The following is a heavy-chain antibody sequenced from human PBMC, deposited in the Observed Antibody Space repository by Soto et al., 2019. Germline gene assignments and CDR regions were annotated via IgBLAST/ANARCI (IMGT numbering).Heavy chain of an antibody. D-gene: IGHD3-3*01. J-gene: IGHJ4*02. Sequence: GGSLRLSCAASGFTFIDYYMSFIRHSPFKWREWVSYISSSSSYTNYADSVKGRFTISRDNAKNSLYLQMNSLRAEDTAVYYCARVVPYDFWSGYYVVTAGFDYWGQGTLVTVSS. CDR2: ISSSSSYT. CDR3: ARVVPYDFWSGYYVVTAGFDY. V-gene: IGHV3-11*06. CDR1: GFTFIDYY.